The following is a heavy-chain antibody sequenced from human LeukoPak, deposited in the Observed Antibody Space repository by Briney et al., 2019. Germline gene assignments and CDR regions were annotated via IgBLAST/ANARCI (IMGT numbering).Heavy chain of an antibody. CDR3: ARGQHVDIVATIQPDY. CDR2: MNPNSGNT. V-gene: IGHV1-8*01. Sequence: ASVKVSCTASGYTFTSYDINWVRQATGQGLEWMGWMNPNSGNTGYEQKFQGRVTMTRNTSISTAYMELSSLRSEDTAVYYCARGQHVDIVATIQPDYWGQGTLVTVSS. CDR1: GYTFTSYD. J-gene: IGHJ4*02. D-gene: IGHD5-12*01.